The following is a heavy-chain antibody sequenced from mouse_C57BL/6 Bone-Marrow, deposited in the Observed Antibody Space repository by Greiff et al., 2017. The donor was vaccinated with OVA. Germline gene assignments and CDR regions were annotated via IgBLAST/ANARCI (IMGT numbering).Heavy chain of an antibody. V-gene: IGHV1-82*01. CDR2: IYPGDGDT. J-gene: IGHJ2*01. D-gene: IGHD3-1*01. CDR1: GYAFSSSW. CDR3: ARSGCLYFDY. Sequence: QVQLKESGPELVKPGASVKISCKASGYAFSSSWMNWVKQRPGKGLEWIGRIYPGDGDTKYNGKFKGKATLTADKSSSPAYMQLSSLTSEDSAVYFCARSGCLYFDYWGQGTTLTVSS.